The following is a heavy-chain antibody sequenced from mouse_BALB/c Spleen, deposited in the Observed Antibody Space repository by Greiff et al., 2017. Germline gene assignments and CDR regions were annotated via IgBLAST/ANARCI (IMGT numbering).Heavy chain of an antibody. J-gene: IGHJ1*01. Sequence: VQLQESGAELVKPGASVKLSCKASGYTFTSYDINWVRQRPEQGLEWIGWIFPGDGSTKYNEKFKGKATLTTDKSSSTAYMQLSRLTSEDSAVYFWERGNYRYDEWYFDDWGAGTTVTVSS. CDR2: IFPGDGST. D-gene: IGHD2-14*01. V-gene: IGHV1-85*01. CDR3: ERGNYRYDEWYFDD. CDR1: GYTFTSYD.